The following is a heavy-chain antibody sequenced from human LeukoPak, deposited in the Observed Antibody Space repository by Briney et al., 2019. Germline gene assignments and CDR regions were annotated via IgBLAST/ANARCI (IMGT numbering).Heavy chain of an antibody. D-gene: IGHD2-21*01. CDR1: GDSFSYFY. Sequence: PSETLSLTCTVSGDSFSYFYWSWIRQPPGKGLEWIGYIYNSGSTNYNPSLKSRVTMSLDTSNNQFSLRLSSVTAADTAVYYCARERTMVGGADIWGQGTKVTVSS. CDR3: ARERTMVGGADI. V-gene: IGHV4-4*08. CDR2: IYNSGST. J-gene: IGHJ3*02.